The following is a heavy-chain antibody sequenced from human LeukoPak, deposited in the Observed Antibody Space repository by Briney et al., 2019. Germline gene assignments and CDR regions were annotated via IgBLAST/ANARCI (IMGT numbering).Heavy chain of an antibody. Sequence: GGSLRLSCVGSGFTFSNTWMNWVRRAPGKGLEWVGRTKTKSEGGTTHYAAHVKGRFTISRDNSKKTIFLQMNSLKIEDTAIYFCAADLDAYNTLDSWGQGALVTVSS. CDR3: AADLDAYNTLDS. CDR2: TKTKSEGGTT. CDR1: GFTFSNTW. V-gene: IGHV3-15*01. D-gene: IGHD5-24*01. J-gene: IGHJ4*02.